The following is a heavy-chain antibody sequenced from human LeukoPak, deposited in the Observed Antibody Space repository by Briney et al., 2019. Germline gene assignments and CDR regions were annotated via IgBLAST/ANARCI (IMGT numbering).Heavy chain of an antibody. D-gene: IGHD6-19*01. J-gene: IGHJ4*02. CDR3: ARRIAVESDFDY. CDR1: GGSISSYY. CDR2: IYYSGHT. V-gene: IGHV4-59*08. Sequence: SETLSLTCTVSGGSISSYYWSWVRQPPGKGLEWIGYIYYSGHTNYSPSLKSRATISVDTSKNQFSLKLSSVTAADTAVYYCARRIAVESDFDYWGQGTLVTVSS.